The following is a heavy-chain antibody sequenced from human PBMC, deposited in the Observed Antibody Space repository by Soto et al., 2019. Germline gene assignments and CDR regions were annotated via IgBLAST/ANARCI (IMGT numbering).Heavy chain of an antibody. CDR1: EYTFTDYF. V-gene: IGHV1-46*03. J-gene: IGHJ4*02. CDR3: LGEEWGMRYFDD. CDR2: INLGGTTT. Sequence: QVQLVQSGAEVKKPGASVKLSCQASEYTFTDYFIHWVRQAPGQGLEWMGLINLGGTTTTYAQKLQGRLTIIRDSSTSTSSMELSSLRSEATAVYYCLGEEWGMRYFDDWGQGTLVSVST. D-gene: IGHD3-16*01.